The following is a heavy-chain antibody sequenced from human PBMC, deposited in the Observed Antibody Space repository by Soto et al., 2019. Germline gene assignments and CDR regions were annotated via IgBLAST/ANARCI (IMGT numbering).Heavy chain of an antibody. J-gene: IGHJ6*03. CDR2: IKSKTDGGTT. CDR1: GFTFSNAW. V-gene: IGHV3-15*01. CDR3: TTDFAGGYYPVPEYMDV. Sequence: GGSLRLSCAASGFTFSNAWMSWVRQAPGKGLEWVGRIKSKTDGGTTDYAAPVKGRFTISRDDSKNTLYLQMNSLKTEDTAVYYCTTDFAGGYYPVPEYMDVWGKGTTVTVSS. D-gene: IGHD3-3*01.